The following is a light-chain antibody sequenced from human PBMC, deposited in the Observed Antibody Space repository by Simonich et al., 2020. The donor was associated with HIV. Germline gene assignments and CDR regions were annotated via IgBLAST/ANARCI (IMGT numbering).Light chain of an antibody. J-gene: IGKJ2*01. Sequence: DIQMPQSPSTLSASLGDRVTIPCRASQSISSCLAWYQQKPGKAPKLLIYKASSLESWVPSRFSGSGSGTEFTLTISSLQPDDFATYYCQQYNSYSYTFGQGTKLEIK. CDR1: QSISSC. CDR2: KAS. V-gene: IGKV1-5*03. CDR3: QQYNSYSYT.